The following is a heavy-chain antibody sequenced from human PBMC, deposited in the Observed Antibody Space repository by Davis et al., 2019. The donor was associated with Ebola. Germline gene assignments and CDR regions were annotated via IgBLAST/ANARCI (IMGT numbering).Heavy chain of an antibody. CDR1: GFTFSNYD. CDR2: ISSSGGTT. Sequence: GESLKISCAASGFTFSNYDMTWVRQAPGKGLDWVSRISSSGGTTYYADSVRGRFTISRDNSRNTLYLQMNSLRAEDTAVYYCAGGDWGQGTLVTVSS. D-gene: IGHD3-16*01. J-gene: IGHJ4*02. V-gene: IGHV3-23*01. CDR3: AGGD.